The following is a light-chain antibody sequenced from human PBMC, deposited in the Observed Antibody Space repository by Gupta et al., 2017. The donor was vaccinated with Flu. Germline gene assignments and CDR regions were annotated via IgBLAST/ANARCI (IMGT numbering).Light chain of an antibody. CDR3: QQDDNLPYT. CDR2: DAS. J-gene: IGKJ2*01. CDR1: QEISNY. Sequence: DIQMTQSPSSLSASVGDRVTITCQASQEISNYLNWYQQKPGKAPKLLIYDASNLETGVPSRFSGSGSGTDFTFTISSLQPEDIATYYCQQDDNLPYTFGQGTKLDIK. V-gene: IGKV1-33*01.